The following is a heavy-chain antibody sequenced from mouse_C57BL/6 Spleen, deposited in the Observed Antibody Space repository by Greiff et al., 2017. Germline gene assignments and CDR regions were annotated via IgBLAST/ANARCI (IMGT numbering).Heavy chain of an antibody. V-gene: IGHV5-4*03. D-gene: IGHD2-10*01. Sequence: DVKLVESGGGLVKPGGSLKLSCAASGFTFSSYAMSWVRQTPEKRLEWVATFSDGGSYTYYPANVKGRFTISRDNAKNNLYLQMSHLKSEDTAMSYCARAYQFAYWGQGTLVTVSA. CDR2: FSDGGSYT. J-gene: IGHJ3*01. CDR3: ARAYQFAY. CDR1: GFTFSSYA.